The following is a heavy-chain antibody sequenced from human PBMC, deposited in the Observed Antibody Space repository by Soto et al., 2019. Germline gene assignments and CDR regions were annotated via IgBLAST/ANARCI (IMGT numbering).Heavy chain of an antibody. CDR2: IYYSGST. J-gene: IGHJ4*02. D-gene: IGHD3-10*01. CDR1: GGSISSSSYY. CDR3: ASGSYSPSADY. V-gene: IGHV4-39*01. Sequence: QLQLQESGPGLVKPSETLSLTCTVSGGSISSSSYYWGWIRQPPGKGLEWIGSIYYSGSTYYNPSLQSRVTISVDTSKNQFSLKLSSVTAADTAVYYCASGSYSPSADYWGQGTLVTVSS.